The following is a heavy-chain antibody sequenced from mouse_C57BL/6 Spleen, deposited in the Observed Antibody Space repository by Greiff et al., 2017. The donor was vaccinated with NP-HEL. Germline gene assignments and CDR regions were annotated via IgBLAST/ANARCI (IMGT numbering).Heavy chain of an antibody. CDR1: GYTFTDYY. J-gene: IGHJ2*01. CDR3: ASEDYGSSSYYFDY. V-gene: IGHV1-76*01. D-gene: IGHD1-1*01. Sequence: VKLMESGAELVRPGASVKLSCKASGYTFTDYYINWVKQRPGQGLEWIARIYPGSGNTYYNEKFKGKATLTAEKSSSTAYMQLSSLTSEDSAVYFCASEDYGSSSYYFDYWGQGTTLTVSS. CDR2: IYPGSGNT.